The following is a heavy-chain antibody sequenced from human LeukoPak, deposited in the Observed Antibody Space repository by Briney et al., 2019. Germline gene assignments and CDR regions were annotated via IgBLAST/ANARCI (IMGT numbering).Heavy chain of an antibody. Sequence: SETLSLTCTVSGGSISSYYWSWIRQPPGKGLEWIGYIYYSGSTNYNPSLKSRVTISVDTSKNQFSLQLSSVTAADTAAYYCASQYCSSTSCSDWFDPWGQGTLVTVSS. J-gene: IGHJ5*02. V-gene: IGHV4-59*01. CDR1: GGSISSYY. D-gene: IGHD2-2*01. CDR3: ASQYCSSTSCSDWFDP. CDR2: IYYSGST.